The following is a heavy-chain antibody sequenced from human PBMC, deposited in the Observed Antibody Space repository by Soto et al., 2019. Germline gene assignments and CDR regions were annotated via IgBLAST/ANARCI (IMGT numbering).Heavy chain of an antibody. CDR3: ARGYYDILTAPMGY. V-gene: IGHV3-64*01. CDR1: GFTFSSYA. D-gene: IGHD3-9*01. J-gene: IGHJ4*02. CDR2: ISSNGGST. Sequence: GGSLRLSCAASGFTFSSYAMHWVRQAPGKGLEYVSAISSNGGSTYYANSVKGRFTISRDNSKNTLYLQMGSLRAEDMAVYYCARGYYDILTAPMGYWGQGTLVTVSS.